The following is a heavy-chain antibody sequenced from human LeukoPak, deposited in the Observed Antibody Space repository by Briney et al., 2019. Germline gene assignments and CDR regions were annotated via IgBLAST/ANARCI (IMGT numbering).Heavy chain of an antibody. CDR1: GGSISSSSYY. V-gene: IGHV4-39*01. Sequence: KPSETLSLTCTVSGGSISSSSYYWGWIRQPPGKGLEWIGSIYYSGSTYYNPSLKSPVTISVDTSKNQFSLKLSSVTAADTAVYYCASTVAGALYYYYYYMDVWGKGTTVTVSS. D-gene: IGHD6-19*01. CDR3: ASTVAGALYYYYYYMDV. CDR2: IYYSGST. J-gene: IGHJ6*03.